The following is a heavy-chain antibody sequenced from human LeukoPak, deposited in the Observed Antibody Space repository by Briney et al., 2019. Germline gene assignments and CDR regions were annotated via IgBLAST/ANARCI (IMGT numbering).Heavy chain of an antibody. V-gene: IGHV3-7*01. CDR2: IKQDGSEK. J-gene: IGHJ4*02. Sequence: GGSLRLSCAASGFTFSSYWMSWVRQAPGKGLEWVANIKQDGSEKYYVDSVKGRFTISRDNAKNSLYLQMNSLRAEDTAVYYCARVHSNYSVGVEDYWGQGTLVTVSS. CDR1: GFTFSSYW. D-gene: IGHD4-11*01. CDR3: ARVHSNYSVGVEDY.